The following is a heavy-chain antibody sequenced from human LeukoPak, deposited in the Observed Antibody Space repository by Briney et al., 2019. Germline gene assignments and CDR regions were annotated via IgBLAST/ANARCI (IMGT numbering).Heavy chain of an antibody. CDR1: GYTLTGYY. D-gene: IGHD2-15*01. CDR2: INPNSGGT. CDR3: AFTPWGYCSGGSCPVFDY. V-gene: IGHV1-2*02. J-gene: IGHJ4*02. Sequence: ASVKVSCKASGYTLTGYYMHWVRQAPGQGLEWMGWINPNSGGTNYAQKFQGRVTMTRDTSISTAYMELSRLRSDDTAVYYCAFTPWGYCSGGSCPVFDYWGQGTLVTVSS.